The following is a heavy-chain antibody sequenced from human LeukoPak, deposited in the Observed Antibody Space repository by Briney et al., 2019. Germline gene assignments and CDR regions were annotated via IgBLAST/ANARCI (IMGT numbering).Heavy chain of an antibody. V-gene: IGHV3-43*02. CDR2: ISGDGGSA. J-gene: IGHJ4*02. CDR3: AKDKSDSSGWYWGGRLVY. Sequence: GGSLRLSCAASGFTFDDYAMHWVRQAPGKGPEWVSLISGDGGSAYYADSVNGRFTISRDNSKNSLYLQMNSLRTEDTALYYCAKDKSDSSGWYWGGRLVYWGQGTLVTVSS. D-gene: IGHD6-19*01. CDR1: GFTFDDYA.